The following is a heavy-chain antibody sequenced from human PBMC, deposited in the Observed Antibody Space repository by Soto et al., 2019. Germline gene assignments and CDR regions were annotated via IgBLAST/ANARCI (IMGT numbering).Heavy chain of an antibody. CDR2: VSYSGRT. V-gene: IGHV4-59*08. Sequence: PSETLSLTCTVSGGSINNYYWNWIRQPPGKGLEWIGYVSYSGRTNYNPSLKSRVNMLVDKSKNHFSLKLSSVTAADTAVYYCVRQPITLIRGIVDVWGQGTTVTVSS. D-gene: IGHD3-10*01. CDR3: VRQPITLIRGIVDV. J-gene: IGHJ6*02. CDR1: GGSINNYY.